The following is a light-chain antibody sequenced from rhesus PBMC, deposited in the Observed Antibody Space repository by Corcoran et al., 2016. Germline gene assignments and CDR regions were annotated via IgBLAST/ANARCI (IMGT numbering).Light chain of an antibody. CDR1: QSVRNS. CDR3: QHYITWPRT. J-gene: IGKJ1*01. Sequence: DIVLTQSPATLSLSPGERATLSCRASQSVRNSLAWYQQMLGQVPRLLIYDSSTRVSGIPGRISGRGSGTDYTLTISSLDPEDFGIYYCQHYITWPRTFGQGTKVEFK. CDR2: DSS. V-gene: IGKV3-42*03.